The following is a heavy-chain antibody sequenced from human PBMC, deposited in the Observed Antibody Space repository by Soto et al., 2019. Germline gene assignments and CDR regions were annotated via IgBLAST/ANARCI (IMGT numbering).Heavy chain of an antibody. CDR3: ARVAGSAAGAEYNSFDP. V-gene: IGHV5-51*01. Sequence: EVQLVQSGAEVKKPGEALKISCKGSGYSFTSYWIGWVRQMPGKGLEWMGIIYPGDSDTRYSPSFQGQVTISADKSISTASLQGSSLKASDTAMYYCARVAGSAAGAEYNSFDPWGQGTLVTVSS. D-gene: IGHD6-13*01. J-gene: IGHJ5*02. CDR1: GYSFTSYW. CDR2: IYPGDSDT.